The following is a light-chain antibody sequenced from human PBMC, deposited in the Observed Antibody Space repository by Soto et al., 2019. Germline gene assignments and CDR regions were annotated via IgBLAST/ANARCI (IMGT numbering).Light chain of an antibody. V-gene: IGKV3-15*01. CDR2: GAS. CDR3: QQYNNWPPDRT. Sequence: EIVMTQSPATLSVSPGERATLSCRASQSVGSNLVWYQLKPGQAPRLLIYGASTRATGIPARFSGSGSGTDFTLTISSLQSEDFAIYFCQQYNNWPPDRTFGQGTKVEIK. CDR1: QSVGSN. J-gene: IGKJ1*01.